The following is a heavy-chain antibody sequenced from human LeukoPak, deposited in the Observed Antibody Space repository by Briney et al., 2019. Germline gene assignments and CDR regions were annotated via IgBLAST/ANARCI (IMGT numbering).Heavy chain of an antibody. Sequence: GGSLRLSCAASGFTFSSYSMNWVRQAPGKGLEWVSSISSSSSYIYYADSVKGRFTISRDNAKNSLYLRMNSLRAEDTAVYYCAKARPTYMFRGVPLDVWGKGTTVTI. CDR2: ISSSSSYI. V-gene: IGHV3-21*01. J-gene: IGHJ6*03. D-gene: IGHD3-10*01. CDR1: GFTFSSYS. CDR3: AKARPTYMFRGVPLDV.